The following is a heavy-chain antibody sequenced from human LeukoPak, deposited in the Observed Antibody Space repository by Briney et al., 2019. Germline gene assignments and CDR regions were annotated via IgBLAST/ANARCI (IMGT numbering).Heavy chain of an antibody. V-gene: IGHV1-2*02. J-gene: IGHJ4*02. CDR3: ARDYSTSSWDN. Sequence: ASVKVSCTASGYTFTIHHIQWVRQAPGQGLEWMGWINTNSGGTTYSQKFQGRITMTRDPSITTAYMEVSSLRSDDTAVYYCARDYSTSSWDNWGQGTLVTVSS. CDR1: GYTFTIHH. D-gene: IGHD6-13*01. CDR2: INTNSGGT.